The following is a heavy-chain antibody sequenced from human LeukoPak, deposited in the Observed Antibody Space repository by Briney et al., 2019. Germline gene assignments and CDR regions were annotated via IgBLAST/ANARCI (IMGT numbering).Heavy chain of an antibody. J-gene: IGHJ4*02. CDR3: ARGGPLLGYSYGQYYFDY. CDR2: INHSGST. D-gene: IGHD5-18*01. Sequence: SETLSLTCAVYGGSFSYYYWSWLRQPPGKGLEWIGEINHSGSTNYNPSLKSRVTISVDTSKNQFSLKLSSVTAADTAVYYCARGGPLLGYSYGQYYFDYWGQGTLVTVSS. CDR1: GGSFSYYY. V-gene: IGHV4-34*01.